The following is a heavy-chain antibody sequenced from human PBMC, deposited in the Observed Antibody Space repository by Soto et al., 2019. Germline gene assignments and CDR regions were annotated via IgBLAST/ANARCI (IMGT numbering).Heavy chain of an antibody. CDR3: ASSHYDFWSGYYGGAFDI. J-gene: IGHJ3*02. Sequence: SETLSLTCAVYGGSFSGYYWSWIRQPPGKGLEWIGEINHSGSTNYNPSLKSRVTISVDTSKNQFSLKLSSVTAADTAVYYCASSHYDFWSGYYGGAFDIWGQGTMVTVSS. V-gene: IGHV4-34*01. CDR1: GGSFSGYY. D-gene: IGHD3-3*01. CDR2: INHSGST.